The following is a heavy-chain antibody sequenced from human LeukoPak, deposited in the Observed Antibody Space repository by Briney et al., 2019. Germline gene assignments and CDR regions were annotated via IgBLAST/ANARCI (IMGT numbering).Heavy chain of an antibody. CDR3: AREGISQVRGVVLYYYGMDV. J-gene: IGHJ6*02. Sequence: SQTLSLTCVISGDRVSSSSAAWNWIRQSPSRGLEWLGRAYYKSKWYDDYAVSVKSRITISPDASTNQFSLHLSSVTPEDTAVYYCAREGISQVRGVVLYYYGMDVWGQGTTVTVSS. CDR1: GDRVSSSSAA. V-gene: IGHV6-1*01. CDR2: AYYKSKWYD. D-gene: IGHD3-10*01.